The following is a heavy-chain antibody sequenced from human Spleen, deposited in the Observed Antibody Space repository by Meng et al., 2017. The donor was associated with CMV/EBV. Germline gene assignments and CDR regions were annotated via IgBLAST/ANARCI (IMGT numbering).Heavy chain of an antibody. V-gene: IGHV4-39*01. J-gene: IGHJ5*02. Sequence: VSGGSVSSSSSYWGWLRQPPGKDLEWIGSIYYSGSTYYNPSLKSRLTISIDTSKNQFSLKLSSVTAADMAVYYCARLYSDFWRFDPWGQGTLVTVSS. CDR3: ARLYSDFWRFDP. D-gene: IGHD3-3*01. CDR2: IYYSGST. CDR1: GGSVSSSSSY.